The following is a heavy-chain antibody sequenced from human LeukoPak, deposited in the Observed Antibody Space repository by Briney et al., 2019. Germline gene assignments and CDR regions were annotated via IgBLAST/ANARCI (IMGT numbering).Heavy chain of an antibody. Sequence: VKVSRKASGYSFTGYYMHWVRQPPGQGLGWMGLIDPHSGGTNYAQEFQGRVSMNRDTSISTAYMELSRLRSDDTVVYYCARTGLDLYYFDYWGQGTRV. D-gene: IGHD1-7*01. CDR3: ARTGLDLYYFDY. V-gene: IGHV1-2*02. CDR1: GYSFTGYY. CDR2: IDPHSGGT. J-gene: IGHJ4*02.